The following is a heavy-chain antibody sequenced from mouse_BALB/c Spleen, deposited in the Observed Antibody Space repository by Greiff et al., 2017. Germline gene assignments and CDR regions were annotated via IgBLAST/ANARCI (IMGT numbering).Heavy chain of an antibody. Sequence: EVQLQQSGPELMKPGASVKISCKASGYSFTSYYMHWVKQSHGKSLEWIGYIDPFNGGTSYNQKFKGKATLTVDKSSSTAYMHLSSLTSEDSTVYYCARNGCYKYDYTMDYWGQGTSVTVSS. V-gene: IGHV1-28*01. CDR1: GYSFTSYY. CDR2: IDPFNGGT. D-gene: IGHD2-14*01. CDR3: ARNGCYKYDYTMDY. J-gene: IGHJ4*01.